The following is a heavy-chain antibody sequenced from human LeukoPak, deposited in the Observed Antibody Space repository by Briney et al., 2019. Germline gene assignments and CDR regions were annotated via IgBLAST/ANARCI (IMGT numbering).Heavy chain of an antibody. D-gene: IGHD2-2*01. J-gene: IGHJ4*02. Sequence: SVKVSCKASGGTFSSYAISWVRQAPGRGLEWMGGIIPIFGTANYAQKFQGRVTITADESTSTAYMELSSLRSEDTAVYYCARDYGSTSRSHYYWGQGTLVTVSS. CDR1: GGTFSSYA. V-gene: IGHV1-69*13. CDR2: IIPIFGTA. CDR3: ARDYGSTSRSHYY.